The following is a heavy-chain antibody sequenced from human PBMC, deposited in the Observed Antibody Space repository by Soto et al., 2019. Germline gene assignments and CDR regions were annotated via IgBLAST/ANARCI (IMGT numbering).Heavy chain of an antibody. V-gene: IGHV3-9*01. J-gene: IGHJ4*02. CDR1: GFTFDDYA. CDR2: ISWNSGDI. CDR3: AKGRGYIYNGGSALDY. Sequence: EVQLVESGGGLVQPGRSLRLSCAASGFTFDDYAVHWVRQAPGKGLEWVSGISWNSGDIGYGDSVKGRFTISRDNAKNSLFLQMNSLRADDTAFYYCAKGRGYIYNGGSALDYWGQGTLVTVSS. D-gene: IGHD5-18*01.